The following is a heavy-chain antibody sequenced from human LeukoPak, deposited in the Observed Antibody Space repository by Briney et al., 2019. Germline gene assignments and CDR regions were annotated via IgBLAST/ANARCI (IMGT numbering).Heavy chain of an antibody. CDR1: GFTFSTYW. Sequence: GGSLRLSCAASGFTFSTYWMHWVRQAPGKGLVWVARIKGDGSSTIYADSVKGRFTISRDNSKNTLYLQTSSLRAEDTAVYYCARASTTVPNLLDHWGRGALVTVSS. J-gene: IGHJ4*02. V-gene: IGHV3-74*01. D-gene: IGHD4-17*01. CDR2: IKGDGSST. CDR3: ARASTTVPNLLDH.